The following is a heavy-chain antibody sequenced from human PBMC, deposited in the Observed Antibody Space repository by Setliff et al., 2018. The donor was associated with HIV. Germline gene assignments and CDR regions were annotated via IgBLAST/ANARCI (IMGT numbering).Heavy chain of an antibody. D-gene: IGHD5-18*01. J-gene: IGHJ4*02. CDR2: IYYSGDT. CDR1: GGSIYSGAYY. CDR3: ARIAWYSESTYGHDLYYFDF. Sequence: SETLSLTCTVSGGSIYSGAYYWAGIRQHPGKGLKWIGHIYYSGDTHYNPSLKSRLTISIDTSVNQFALKLGSGTAADTAVYFCARIAWYSESTYGHDLYYFDFWGQGSLVTVSS. V-gene: IGHV4-31*03.